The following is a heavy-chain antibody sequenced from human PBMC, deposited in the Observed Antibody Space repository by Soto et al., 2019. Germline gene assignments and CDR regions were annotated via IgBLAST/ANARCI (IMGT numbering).Heavy chain of an antibody. CDR2: IYYSGST. CDR1: GGSISSSSYY. Sequence: QLQLQESCPGLVKPSETLSLTCTVSGGSISSSSYYWGWIRQPPGKGLEWIGSIYYSGSTYYNPSLNSRFTISVDTSKNQFSLKLCSVPAADTAVYYCARHYTTVTTEYYYMDVWGKGTTVTVSS. CDR3: ARHYTTVTTEYYYMDV. J-gene: IGHJ6*03. D-gene: IGHD4-17*01. V-gene: IGHV4-39*01.